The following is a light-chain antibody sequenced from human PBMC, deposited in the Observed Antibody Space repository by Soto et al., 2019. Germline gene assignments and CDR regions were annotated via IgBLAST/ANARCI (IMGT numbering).Light chain of an antibody. J-gene: IGLJ1*01. CDR1: SSDVGGYNY. CDR3: SSYTSSSIYV. Sequence: QSALTQPASVSGSPGQSITISCTGTSSDVGGYNYVSWYQQHPGKAPKLMIYEVSNRPSGVSNRFSGSKSGNTAPLTISGLQAEDEADYYCSSYTSSSIYVFGTGTKLTVL. CDR2: EVS. V-gene: IGLV2-14*01.